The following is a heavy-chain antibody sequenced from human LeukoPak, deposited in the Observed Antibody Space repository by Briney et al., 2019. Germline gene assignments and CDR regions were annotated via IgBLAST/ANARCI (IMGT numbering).Heavy chain of an antibody. CDR3: ARDLLGWELLTSDAFDI. Sequence: SETLSLTCAVYGGSFSGYYWSWIRQPPGKGLEWIGYIYYSGSTNYNPSLKSRVTISVDTSKNQFSLKLSSVTAADTAVYYCARDLLGWELLTSDAFDIWGQGTMVTVSS. CDR2: IYYSGST. D-gene: IGHD1-26*01. CDR1: GGSFSGYY. J-gene: IGHJ3*02. V-gene: IGHV4-59*01.